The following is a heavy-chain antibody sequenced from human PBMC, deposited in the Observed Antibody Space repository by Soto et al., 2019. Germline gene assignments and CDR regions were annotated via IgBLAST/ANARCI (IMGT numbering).Heavy chain of an antibody. CDR3: ARTLKGSWVFDGFDI. J-gene: IGHJ3*02. Sequence: PSETLSLTCTVSGGSISNSSYYWDWIRQPPGKGLEWIGTTYYRGTTYYNPSLESRVTMSVDTSKNQFSLKLSSVTAPDTAVYYCARTLKGSWVFDGFDIWGQGTMVTVSS. CDR2: TYYRGTT. V-gene: IGHV4-39*01. CDR1: GGSISNSSYY. D-gene: IGHD2-15*01.